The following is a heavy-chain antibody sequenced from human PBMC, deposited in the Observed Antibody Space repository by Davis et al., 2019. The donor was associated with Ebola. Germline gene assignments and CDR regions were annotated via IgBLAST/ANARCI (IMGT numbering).Heavy chain of an antibody. Sequence: ASVKVSCKASGYTFTSYGISWVRQAPGQGLEWMGWISAYNGNTNYAQKVQDRVTMTTDTSTSTAYMELRSLKSDDTAVYYCARGVHSDGYYPNDYWGQGTLVTVSS. D-gene: IGHD3-22*01. CDR1: GYTFTSYG. J-gene: IGHJ4*02. CDR2: ISAYNGNT. CDR3: ARGVHSDGYYPNDY. V-gene: IGHV1-18*01.